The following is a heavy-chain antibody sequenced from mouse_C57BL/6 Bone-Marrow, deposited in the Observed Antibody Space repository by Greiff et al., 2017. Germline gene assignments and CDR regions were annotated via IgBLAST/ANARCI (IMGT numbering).Heavy chain of an antibody. J-gene: IGHJ1*03. D-gene: IGHD2-3*01. CDR2: IYPGGGYT. CDR3: ARWGDGYWYFDV. V-gene: IGHV1-63*01. CDR1: GYTFTNYW. Sequence: QVQLQQSGAELVRPGNSVKMSCKASGYTFTNYWIGWAKQRPGHGLEWIGDIYPGGGYTNYNEKFKGKATLTADKSSSTAYMQFSSLTSEDSAIYYCARWGDGYWYFDVWGTGTTVTVSS.